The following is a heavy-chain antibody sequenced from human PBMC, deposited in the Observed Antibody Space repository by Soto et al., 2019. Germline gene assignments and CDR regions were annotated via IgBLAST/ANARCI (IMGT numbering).Heavy chain of an antibody. CDR3: ARDGVDCSSTSCYRNLYFDY. Sequence: ASVKVSCKASGYTFTSYGISWVRQAPGQGLEWMGWISAYNGNTNYAQKLQGRVTMTTDTSTSTAYMELRSLRSDDTAVYYCARDGVDCSSTSCYRNLYFDYWGQGTLVTVSS. CDR2: ISAYNGNT. D-gene: IGHD2-2*02. V-gene: IGHV1-18*01. CDR1: GYTFTSYG. J-gene: IGHJ4*02.